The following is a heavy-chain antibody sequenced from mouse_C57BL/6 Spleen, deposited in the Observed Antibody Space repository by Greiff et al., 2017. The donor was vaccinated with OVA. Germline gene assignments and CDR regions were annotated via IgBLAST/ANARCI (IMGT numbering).Heavy chain of an antibody. CDR2: IDPETGGT. V-gene: IGHV1-15*01. CDR3: TREGTTVGDFDV. J-gene: IGHJ1*03. CDR1: GYTFTDYE. Sequence: VKLQESGAELVRPGASVTLSCKASGYTFTDYEMHWVKQTPVHGLEWIGAIDPETGGTAYNQKFKGKAILTADKSSSTAYMELRSLTSEDSAVYYCTREGTTVGDFDVWGTGTTVTVSS. D-gene: IGHD1-1*01.